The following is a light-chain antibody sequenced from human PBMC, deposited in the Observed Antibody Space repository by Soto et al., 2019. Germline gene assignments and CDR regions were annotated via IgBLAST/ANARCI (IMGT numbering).Light chain of an antibody. CDR3: QQYNKWPQT. CDR2: GAS. Sequence: EIVWTQSPATLSLSPGERATLSCRASQSVANDLAWYQHTPGQAPRLLTHGASTRATGIPARFSGVGSGTEFTLTISSLQSEDFAVYYCQQYNKWPQTFGQGTRLEI. CDR1: QSVAND. V-gene: IGKV3-15*01. J-gene: IGKJ5*01.